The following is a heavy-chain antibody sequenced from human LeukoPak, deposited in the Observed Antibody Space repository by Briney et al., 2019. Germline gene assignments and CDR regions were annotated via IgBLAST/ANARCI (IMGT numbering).Heavy chain of an antibody. Sequence: PGRSLRLSCAASGFTFSTYGMHWVRQAPGKGLEWVAVISYDGSNEYYADSVKGRFTISRDNSKDTLYLQMSSLRAEDTAVYYCAKFGDDGSGSYNYGMDVWGQGTTVTVSS. V-gene: IGHV3-30*18. J-gene: IGHJ6*02. CDR2: ISYDGSNE. D-gene: IGHD3-10*01. CDR1: GFTFSTYG. CDR3: AKFGDDGSGSYNYGMDV.